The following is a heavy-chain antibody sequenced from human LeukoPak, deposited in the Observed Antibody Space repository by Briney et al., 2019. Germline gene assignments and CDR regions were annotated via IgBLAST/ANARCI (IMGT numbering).Heavy chain of an antibody. CDR2: MNPNSGNT. Sequence: ASVKVSCKASGYTFTSYDMNWVRQATGQGLEWMGWMNPNSGNTGYAQKFQGRVTMTRNTSISTAYMELSSLRSEDTAVYYCARGGIKYSGYDPWGQGTLVTVSS. V-gene: IGHV1-8*01. CDR1: GYTFTSYD. J-gene: IGHJ5*02. CDR3: ARGGIKYSGYDP. D-gene: IGHD5-12*01.